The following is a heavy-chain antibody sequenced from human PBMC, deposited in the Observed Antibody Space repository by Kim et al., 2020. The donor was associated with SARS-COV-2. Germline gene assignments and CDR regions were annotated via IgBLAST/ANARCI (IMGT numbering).Heavy chain of an antibody. V-gene: IGHV1-69*13. CDR3: ARRTGGSDVYFEN. Sequence: SVKVSCKTSGCTFNNYRIDWVRQAPGQGLEWMGGTIPVFRSATYSQKFQDRVTITADESTSTAYMELSSLTSEDTAIYWCARRTGGSDVYFENWGQGTLVTVSS. CDR1: GCTFNNYR. CDR2: TIPVFRSA. J-gene: IGHJ4*02. D-gene: IGHD2-21*02.